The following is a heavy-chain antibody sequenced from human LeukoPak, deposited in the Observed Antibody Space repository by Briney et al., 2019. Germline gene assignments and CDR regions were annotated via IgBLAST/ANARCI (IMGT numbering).Heavy chain of an antibody. CDR1: GGSFSGYY. J-gene: IGHJ4*02. CDR3: ARHRNPGGSGWYRGDYFDY. Sequence: SETLSLTCAVYGGSFSGYYWSWIRQPPGKGLEWIGEINHSGSTNYNPSLKSRVTISVDTSKNQFSLKLSSVTAADTAVYYCARHRNPGGSGWYRGDYFDYWGQGTLVTVSS. CDR2: INHSGST. V-gene: IGHV4-34*01. D-gene: IGHD6-19*01.